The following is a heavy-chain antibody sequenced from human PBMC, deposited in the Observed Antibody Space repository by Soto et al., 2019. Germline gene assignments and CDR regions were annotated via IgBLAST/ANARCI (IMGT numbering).Heavy chain of an antibody. J-gene: IGHJ4*02. V-gene: IGHV5-10-1*01. Sequence: PGESLKISCEGSGYAFSNYWINWVRQVSGKGLEWMGRIDPTDSFTNYSPSFQGHVTFSVDKSTSTAYVQWSSLKASDTAMYYCGSKGGDGYHIEYWGQGTLVTV. CDR3: GSKGGDGYHIEY. CDR1: GYAFSNYW. D-gene: IGHD2-21*01. CDR2: IDPTDSFT.